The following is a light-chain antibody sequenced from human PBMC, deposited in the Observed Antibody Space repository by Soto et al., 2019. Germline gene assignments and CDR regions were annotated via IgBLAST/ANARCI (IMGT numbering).Light chain of an antibody. Sequence: QSALTQPASVSGSPGHSIAISCTGTSSDVGGYNYVSWYQQHPGKAPKLILCDVSNRPSGVSDRFSGSKSGNTASLTISGLQTEDEADYYCSSYTPSSTYVFGTGTKVTVL. V-gene: IGLV2-14*01. J-gene: IGLJ1*01. CDR1: SSDVGGYNY. CDR2: DVS. CDR3: SSYTPSSTYV.